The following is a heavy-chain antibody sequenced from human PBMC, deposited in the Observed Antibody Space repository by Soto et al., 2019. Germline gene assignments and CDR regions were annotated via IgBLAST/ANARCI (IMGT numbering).Heavy chain of an antibody. V-gene: IGHV4-59*01. CDR2: IYYSGST. CDR3: ARYMVRGGKYYFDY. J-gene: IGHJ4*02. D-gene: IGHD3-10*01. Sequence: WETLSLTCTVSGGSISSYYWSWIRQPPGKGLEWIGYIYYSGSTNYNPSLKSRVTISVDTSKNQFSLKLSSVTAADTAVYYCARYMVRGGKYYFDYWGQGTLVTVSS. CDR1: GGSISSYY.